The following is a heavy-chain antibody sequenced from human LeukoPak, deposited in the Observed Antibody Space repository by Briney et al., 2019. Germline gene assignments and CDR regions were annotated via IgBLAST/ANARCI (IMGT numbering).Heavy chain of an antibody. D-gene: IGHD6-13*01. V-gene: IGHV3-33*01. J-gene: IGHJ4*02. CDR3: ARAASSWYGMVY. Sequence: GGSLRLSCAASGFTFSRYGMHWVRQAPGKGLEWVAVIWYDGSNKYYADSVKGRFTISRDNSKNTLYLQMNSLRAEDTAVYYCARAASSWYGMVYWGQGTLVTVSS. CDR2: IWYDGSNK. CDR1: GFTFSRYG.